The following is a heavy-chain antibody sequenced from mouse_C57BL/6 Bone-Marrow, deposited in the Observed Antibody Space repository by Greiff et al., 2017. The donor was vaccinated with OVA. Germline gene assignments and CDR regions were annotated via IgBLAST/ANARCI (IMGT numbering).Heavy chain of an antibody. CDR1: GFNIKDDY. V-gene: IGHV14-4*01. CDR3: TSYGNFDY. Sequence: EVQLQQSGAELVSPGASVKLSFTASGFNIKDDYMHWVKPRPEQGLEWIGWIDPENGDTEYASKFQGKATITADTSSNTAYLQLSSLTSEDTAVYYCTSYGNFDYWGQGTTLTVSS. CDR2: IDPENGDT. J-gene: IGHJ2*01. D-gene: IGHD2-1*01.